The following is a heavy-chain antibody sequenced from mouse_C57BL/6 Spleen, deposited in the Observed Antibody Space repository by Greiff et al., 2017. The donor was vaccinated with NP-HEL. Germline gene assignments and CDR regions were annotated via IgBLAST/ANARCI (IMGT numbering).Heavy chain of an antibody. CDR2: FYPGSGSI. J-gene: IGHJ2*01. D-gene: IGHD3-2*02. CDR1: GYTFTEYT. Sequence: QVQLKQSGAELVKPGASVKLSCKASGYTFTEYTIHWVKQRSGQGLEWIGWFYPGSGSIKYNEKFKDKATLTADKSSSTAYMELSRLTSEDSAVYFCARHEGQLRPTSYFDYWGQGTTLTVSS. V-gene: IGHV1-62-2*01. CDR3: ARHEGQLRPTSYFDY.